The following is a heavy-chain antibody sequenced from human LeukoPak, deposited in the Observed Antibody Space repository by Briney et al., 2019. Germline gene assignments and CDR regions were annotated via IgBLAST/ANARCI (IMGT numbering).Heavy chain of an antibody. CDR3: TTGPGNSGY. J-gene: IGHJ4*02. Sequence: GGSLRLSCAVSGLTFSSAWMSWVRQAPGKGLEWVGRIKSTTVDATPEYAAPVKGRSTISRDDSKNTVYLQMNSLKTEDTAVYYCTTGPGNSGYWGQGTLVTVSS. CDR2: IKSTTVDATP. V-gene: IGHV3-15*01. CDR1: GLTFSSAW. D-gene: IGHD4-23*01.